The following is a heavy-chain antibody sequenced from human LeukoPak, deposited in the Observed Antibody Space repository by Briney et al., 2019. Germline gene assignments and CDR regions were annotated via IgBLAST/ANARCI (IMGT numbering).Heavy chain of an antibody. CDR2: INSDGSRR. V-gene: IGHV3-74*03. D-gene: IGHD2-15*01. J-gene: IGHJ5*02. CDR1: GFNVNIFW. CDR3: TRGGYCGADNCYSGGDYFDP. Sequence: GGSLRLFCAASGFNVNIFWMHWVRQAPGEGLVWVSRINSDGSRRMYADSVKGRFTISRDSAKNTLYLQMNSLRAEDTATYFGTRGGYCGADNCYSGGDYFDPWGQGTLVTVSS.